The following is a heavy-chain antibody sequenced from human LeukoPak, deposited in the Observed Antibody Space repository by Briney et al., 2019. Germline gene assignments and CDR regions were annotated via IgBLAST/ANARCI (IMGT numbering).Heavy chain of an antibody. CDR1: GYTFTSYY. Sequence: GASVKVSCKASGYTFTSYYMHWVRQAPGQGLEWMGIINPGGGSTSYAQKFQGRVTMTRDTSTSTVYMELSSLRSEDTAVYYCATLLGSNYYDSSGYPDYWGQGTLVTVSS. V-gene: IGHV1-46*01. J-gene: IGHJ4*02. CDR2: INPGGGST. D-gene: IGHD3-22*01. CDR3: ATLLGSNYYDSSGYPDY.